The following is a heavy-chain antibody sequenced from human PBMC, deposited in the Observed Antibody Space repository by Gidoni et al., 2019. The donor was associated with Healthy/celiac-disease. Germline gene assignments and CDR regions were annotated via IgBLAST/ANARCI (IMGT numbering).Heavy chain of an antibody. J-gene: IGHJ4*02. V-gene: IGHV3-33*01. D-gene: IGHD3-10*01. CDR3: ARPVRGVLNPFDY. Sequence: QVQLVESGGGVVQPGRSLRLSCAASGFPFSSYGMHWVRQAPGKGLEWVAVIWYDGSNKYYADSVKGRFTLSRDNSKNTLYLQMNNLRAEDTAVYYCARPVRGVLNPFDYWGQGILVTVSS. CDR2: IWYDGSNK. CDR1: GFPFSSYG.